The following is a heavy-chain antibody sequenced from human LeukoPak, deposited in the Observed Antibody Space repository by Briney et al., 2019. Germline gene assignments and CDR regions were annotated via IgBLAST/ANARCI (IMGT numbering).Heavy chain of an antibody. CDR3: ARDAAARGPFDY. CDR1: GGTFSSYA. CDR2: IIPIFGTA. D-gene: IGHD6-13*01. V-gene: IGHV1-69*01. Sequence: SVKVSCKASGGTFSSYAISWVRQAPGQGLEWMGGIIPIFGTANYAQKFQGRVTITADESTSTAYMELSSLRSEDTAVYYCARDAAARGPFDYWGQGTLVTVSS. J-gene: IGHJ4*02.